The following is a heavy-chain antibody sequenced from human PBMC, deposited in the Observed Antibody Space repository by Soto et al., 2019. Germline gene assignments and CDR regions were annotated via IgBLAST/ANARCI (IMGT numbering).Heavy chain of an antibody. J-gene: IGHJ6*02. CDR1: VFTCSSNY. V-gene: IGHV3-53*01. CDR2: IYSGGST. D-gene: IGHD1-26*01. Sequence: GALRLSGAASVFTCSSNYMSWVRQAPGKGLEWVSVIYSGGSTYYADSVKGRFTISRDNSKNTLYLQMNSLRAEDTAVYYCASSGSESGWELPYYYYYGMDVWGQGTTVTVSS. CDR3: ASSGSESGWELPYYYYYGMDV.